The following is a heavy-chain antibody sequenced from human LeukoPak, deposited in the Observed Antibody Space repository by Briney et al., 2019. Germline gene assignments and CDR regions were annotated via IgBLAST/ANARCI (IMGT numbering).Heavy chain of an antibody. CDR2: IIPILGIA. Sequence: SVKVSCKASGGTFSSYAISWMRQAPGQGLEWMGSIIPILGIANYAQKFQGRVTITADKSTSTAYMELSSLRSEDTAVYYCARDEVEMATITTGFDYWGQRTLVTVSS. CDR3: ARDEVEMATITTGFDY. CDR1: GGTFSSYA. D-gene: IGHD5-24*01. V-gene: IGHV1-69*04. J-gene: IGHJ4*02.